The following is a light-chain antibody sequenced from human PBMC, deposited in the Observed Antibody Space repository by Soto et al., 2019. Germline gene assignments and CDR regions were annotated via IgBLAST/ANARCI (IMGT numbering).Light chain of an antibody. CDR3: QQYGSSPLT. Sequence: EIVLTQSPGTLSLSPGERATLSCRASRSVSASLAWYQLKPGQAPRLLIYGASSRATGIPDRFSGSGSGTDFTLTISRLEPEDFAVYYCQQYGSSPLTFGGGTKVDIK. CDR2: GAS. V-gene: IGKV3-20*01. J-gene: IGKJ4*01. CDR1: RSVSAS.